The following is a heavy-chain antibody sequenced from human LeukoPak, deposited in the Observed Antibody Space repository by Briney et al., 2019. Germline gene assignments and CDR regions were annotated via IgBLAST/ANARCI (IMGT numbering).Heavy chain of an antibody. CDR2: IYYSGST. Sequence: SETLSLTCAVYGGSFSGYYWSWIRQPPGKGLEWIGNIYYSGSTNYNPSLKSRVTISVDTSKNQFSLKLSSVTAADTAVYYCARGEYSSGWYFGYYYYMDVWGKGTTVTVSS. CDR1: GGSFSGYY. V-gene: IGHV4-59*01. J-gene: IGHJ6*03. D-gene: IGHD6-19*01. CDR3: ARGEYSSGWYFGYYYYMDV.